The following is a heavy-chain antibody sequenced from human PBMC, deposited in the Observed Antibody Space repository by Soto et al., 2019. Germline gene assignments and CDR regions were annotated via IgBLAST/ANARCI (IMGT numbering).Heavy chain of an antibody. CDR1: NFSFSSFW. D-gene: IGHD3-16*01. J-gene: IGHJ5*02. Sequence: ESGGGLVQPGGSLRLSCAASNFSFSSFWMSWVRQAPGKGLEWVAKIKQDGSEKYYVDSLKGRFTISRDNAKNSVYLQMNSLRVEDTAVYFCARGGRDAYDWFDPWGQGTLVTVSS. CDR3: ARGGRDAYDWFDP. V-gene: IGHV3-7*01. CDR2: IKQDGSEK.